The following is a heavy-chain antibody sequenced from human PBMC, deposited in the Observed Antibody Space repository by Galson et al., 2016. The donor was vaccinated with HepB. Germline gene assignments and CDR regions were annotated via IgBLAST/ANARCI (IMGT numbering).Heavy chain of an antibody. Sequence: SLRLSCAASGFNFRKYGMHWVRQAPGRGLEWLAVIWNDGSKKLYADSVRGRFAISRDNSNNTLYFQMNSLRADDTAVFYCARADDSAISYPQQIDLWGQGALVTGSS. V-gene: IGHV3-33*01. CDR2: IWNDGSKK. J-gene: IGHJ4*02. CDR3: ARADDSAISYPQQIDL. D-gene: IGHD3-10*01. CDR1: GFNFRKYG.